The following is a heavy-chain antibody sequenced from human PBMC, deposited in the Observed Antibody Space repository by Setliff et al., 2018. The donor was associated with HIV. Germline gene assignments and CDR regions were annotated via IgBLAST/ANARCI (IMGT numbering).Heavy chain of an antibody. CDR2: VFYSGGA. D-gene: IGHD6-19*01. V-gene: IGHV4-59*01. J-gene: IGHJ6*03. CDR1: GGSISSYY. CDR3: ARLGDNSGYYYYYYMDV. Sequence: KLPETLSLTCTVSGGSISSYYWSWIRQPPGKGLEWIGIVFYSGGANYNPSLKSRITMSVDKSKNQFSLKLSAVTAADTAVYYCARLGDNSGYYYYYYMDVWGKGTTVTVS.